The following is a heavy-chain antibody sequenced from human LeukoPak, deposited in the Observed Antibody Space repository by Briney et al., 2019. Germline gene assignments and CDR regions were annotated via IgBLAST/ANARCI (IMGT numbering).Heavy chain of an antibody. CDR1: GYTFTSYY. D-gene: IGHD3-16*01. CDR2: INPSGGST. CDR3: ARDSGGESTDY. V-gene: IGHV1-46*01. J-gene: IGHJ4*02. Sequence: ASVKVSCKASGYTFTSYYMNWVRQAPGQGLEWLHVINPSGGSTSYAQKFQGRVTMTRDTSTSTVYMELSSLRSEDTAVYYCARDSGGESTDYWGQGTLVTVSS.